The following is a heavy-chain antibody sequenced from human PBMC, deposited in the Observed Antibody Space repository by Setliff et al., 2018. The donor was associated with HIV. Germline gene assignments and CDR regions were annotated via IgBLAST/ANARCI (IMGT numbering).Heavy chain of an antibody. CDR2: VYHTGST. CDR1: GGSLSGYY. Sequence: ETLSLTCAVYGGSLSGYYWTWIRQPPGKGLEWIGNVYHTGSTYYNPSLKSRVTISVDTSKNQFSLKLSSVIAADTAVYYCARHAAGPGGPFDYWGQGTLVTVSS. V-gene: IGHV4-59*08. D-gene: IGHD2-15*01. J-gene: IGHJ4*02. CDR3: ARHAAGPGGPFDY.